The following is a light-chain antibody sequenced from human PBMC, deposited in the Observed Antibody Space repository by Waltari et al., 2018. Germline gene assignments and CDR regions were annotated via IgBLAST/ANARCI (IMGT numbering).Light chain of an antibody. Sequence: QSVLTQTPSASGTPGQRVTISCYGSASNIGGNLVNWYQQLPGKAPKLLIYRSDLRPSGVPDRFSGSKSGTSASLAISGLQSEDEADYFCASWDDSLNGHWVFGGGTKVTVL. CDR1: ASNIGGNL. CDR2: RSD. V-gene: IGLV1-44*01. CDR3: ASWDDSLNGHWV. J-gene: IGLJ3*02.